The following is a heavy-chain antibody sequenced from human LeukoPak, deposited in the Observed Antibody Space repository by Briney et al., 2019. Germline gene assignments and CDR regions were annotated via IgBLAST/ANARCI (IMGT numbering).Heavy chain of an antibody. V-gene: IGHV3-7*01. CDR3: ARDAMYYDYVWGSYRYFYGY. Sequence: GGSLRLSCAASGFTFSSYWMSWVRQAPGKGLEWVANIKQGGSEKYYVDSVKGRFTISRDNAKNSLYLQMNSLRAEDTAVYYCARDAMYYDYVWGSYRYFYGYWGQGTLVTVSS. CDR1: GFTFSSYW. D-gene: IGHD3-16*02. J-gene: IGHJ4*02. CDR2: IKQGGSEK.